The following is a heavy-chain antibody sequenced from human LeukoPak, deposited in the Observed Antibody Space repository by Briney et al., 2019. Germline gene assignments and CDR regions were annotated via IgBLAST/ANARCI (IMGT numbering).Heavy chain of an antibody. CDR2: IYYGGST. D-gene: IGHD5-12*01. J-gene: IGHJ4*02. Sequence: KPSETLSLTCTVSGSSISSSSYYWGWIRQPPGKGLEWIGSIYYGGSTYYNPSLKSRVTISADTSKNQFSLKLSSVTAADTAVYYCARHLFSVVATIDYWGQGTLVTVSS. V-gene: IGHV4-39*01. CDR1: GSSISSSSYY. CDR3: ARHLFSVVATIDY.